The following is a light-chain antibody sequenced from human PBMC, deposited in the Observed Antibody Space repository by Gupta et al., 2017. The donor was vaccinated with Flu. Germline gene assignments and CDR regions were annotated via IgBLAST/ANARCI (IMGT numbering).Light chain of an antibody. V-gene: IGLV2-14*01. CDR3: ATYKTTTDSGV. CDR2: EVT. CDR1: SRDIGAYNY. J-gene: IGLJ3*02. Sequence: QSALTQPASVSGSPGQSITIPCTGTSRDIGAYNYVSWYQHHPGKAPKLIIAEVTERPSGISARFSGSKSGSTASLTISGLQPPDEADYYCATYKTTTDSGVFGGRTRVTVL.